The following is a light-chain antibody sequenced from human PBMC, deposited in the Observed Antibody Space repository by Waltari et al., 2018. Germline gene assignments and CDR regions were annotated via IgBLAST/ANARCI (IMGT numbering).Light chain of an antibody. J-gene: IGKJ1*01. V-gene: IGKV3-11*01. Sequence: EIVLTQSPATLSLSPGDRATLSCRARQSIGTFLAWLQQKPGQAPSLLIYDASYRATDIPARFSGAGSGTDFTLTISSLEPEDFAVYFCQQRSDWPRTFGQGTRVEIK. CDR3: QQRSDWPRT. CDR1: QSIGTF. CDR2: DAS.